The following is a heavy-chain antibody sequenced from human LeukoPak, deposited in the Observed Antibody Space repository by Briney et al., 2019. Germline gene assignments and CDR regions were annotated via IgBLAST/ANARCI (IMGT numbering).Heavy chain of an antibody. Sequence: PGGSLRLSCAASGFRFDDYYLSWIRQAPGKGLEWISFISASGGMMDHADSVKGRFTISSDNAKNSGYLEMNNLRAEDTAVYHCARHMVLSPCDYWGPGTLVTVSS. V-gene: IGHV3-11*01. CDR1: GFRFDDYY. CDR3: ARHMVLSPCDY. J-gene: IGHJ4*02. CDR2: ISASGGMM. D-gene: IGHD4/OR15-4a*01.